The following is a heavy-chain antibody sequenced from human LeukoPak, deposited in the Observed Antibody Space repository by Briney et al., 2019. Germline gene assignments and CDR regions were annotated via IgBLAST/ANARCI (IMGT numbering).Heavy chain of an antibody. V-gene: IGHV3-23*01. D-gene: IGHD3-9*01. Sequence: PGGSLRLSCAASGFTFSSYDMNWVRRAPGKGLEWVSGISGSGGSTYSVDSVKGRFTVSRDNSKNTLYLQMNSLRAEDTAAYYCARTKPQQFDILSWGQGTLVTVSS. CDR2: ISGSGGST. CDR3: ARTKPQQFDILS. J-gene: IGHJ4*02. CDR1: GFTFSSYD.